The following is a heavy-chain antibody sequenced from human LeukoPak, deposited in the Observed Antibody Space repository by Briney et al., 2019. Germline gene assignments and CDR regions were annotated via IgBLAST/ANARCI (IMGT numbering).Heavy chain of an antibody. J-gene: IGHJ5*02. CDR3: ARGRWLQQRPNWFDP. CDR2: MSPNSGNT. CDR1: GYTFTSYD. V-gene: IGHV1-8*01. D-gene: IGHD5-24*01. Sequence: ASVKVSCKASGYTFTSYDINWVRQATGQGLEWMGWMSPNSGNTDYAQKFQGRVTMTRDTSITTAYMELSSLRSEDTAVYYCARGRWLQQRPNWFDPWGQGTLVTVSS.